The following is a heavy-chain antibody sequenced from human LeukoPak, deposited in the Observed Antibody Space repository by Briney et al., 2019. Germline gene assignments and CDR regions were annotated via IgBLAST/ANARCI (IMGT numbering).Heavy chain of an antibody. D-gene: IGHD3-22*01. V-gene: IGHV4-30-2*01. CDR3: ARDQVDYDTPDHFDY. J-gene: IGHJ4*02. Sequence: SETLSLTCKVSGDSLSSSTCNWSWIRQPPGKGLEWIGYISQSGNSYFTPSLKSRATISVDRSKNQFSLTLTSVTAADTAVYYCARDQVDYDTPDHFDYWGKGTLVTVSS. CDR1: GDSLSSSTCN. CDR2: ISQSGNS.